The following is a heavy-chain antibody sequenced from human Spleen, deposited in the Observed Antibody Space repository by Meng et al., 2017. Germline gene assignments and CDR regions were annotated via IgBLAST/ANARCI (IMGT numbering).Heavy chain of an antibody. J-gene: IGHJ3*02. CDR2: ISWNSGSI. V-gene: IGHV3-9*03. D-gene: IGHD3-10*01. CDR3: ARGAVTVIRGIIILAGAFDI. Sequence: SLKISCAASGFTFDDYAMHWVRQAPGKGLEWVSGISWNSGSIGYADSVKGRFTISRDNAKNSLYLQMNSLRPKDMALYYCARGAVTVIRGIIILAGAFDIWGQGTMVTVSS. CDR1: GFTFDDYA.